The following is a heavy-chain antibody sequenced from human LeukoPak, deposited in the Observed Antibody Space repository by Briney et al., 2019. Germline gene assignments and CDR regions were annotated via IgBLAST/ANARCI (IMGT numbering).Heavy chain of an antibody. CDR2: IWYDGSNK. D-gene: IGHD3-3*01. J-gene: IGHJ6*02. Sequence: GGSLRLSCSASGFSFSSYTMHWVRQAPGKGLEWVAVIWYDGSNKYYADSVKGRFTISRDNSKNTLYLQMNSLRAEDTAVYYCARDRSYDFWSGYYTGMGVSYYYGMDVWGQGTTVTVSS. V-gene: IGHV3-33*08. CDR1: GFSFSSYT. CDR3: ARDRSYDFWSGYYTGMGVSYYYGMDV.